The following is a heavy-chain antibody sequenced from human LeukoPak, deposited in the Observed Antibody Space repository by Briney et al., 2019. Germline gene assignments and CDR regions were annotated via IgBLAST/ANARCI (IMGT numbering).Heavy chain of an antibody. Sequence: GGSLRLSCAASGFTFSSYSMNWVRQAPGKGLEWVSYITNTDTTYYADSVKGRFTISRDNAKNSLYLQMNSLRAEDTAVYYCASVRGGYWGQGILVTVSS. V-gene: IGHV3-48*01. D-gene: IGHD3-16*01. CDR2: ITNTDTT. CDR1: GFTFSSYS. CDR3: ASVRGGY. J-gene: IGHJ4*02.